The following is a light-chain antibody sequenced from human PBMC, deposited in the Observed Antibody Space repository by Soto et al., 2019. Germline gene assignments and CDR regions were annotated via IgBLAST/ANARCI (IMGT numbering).Light chain of an antibody. CDR1: SNDIGAYNY. CDR3: SSYAGRETGV. Sequence: LTQPPSASVPPGQSVTISCTGASNDIGAYNYVSWYQQHPGKAPTLLIYEVFRRPSGVPDRFSGSRSGNTASLTVSGLQPEDEDAYYCSSYAGRETGVFGTGTKVTVL. J-gene: IGLJ1*01. CDR2: EVF. V-gene: IGLV2-8*01.